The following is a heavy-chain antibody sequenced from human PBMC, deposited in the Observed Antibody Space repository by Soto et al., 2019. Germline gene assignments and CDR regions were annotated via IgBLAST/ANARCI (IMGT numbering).Heavy chain of an antibody. CDR3: ASLGIAAAGTPLHYASDLSTFDY. CDR1: GFTFSSYA. V-gene: IGHV3-30-3*01. J-gene: IGHJ4*02. D-gene: IGHD6-13*01. CDR2: ISYDGSNK. Sequence: QVQLVESGGGVLQPGRSLRLSCAASGFTFSSYAMHWVRQAPGKGLEWVAVISYDGSNKYYADSVKGRFTISRDNSKNTLYLQMNSLRAEDTAVYYCASLGIAAAGTPLHYASDLSTFDYWGQGTLVTVSS.